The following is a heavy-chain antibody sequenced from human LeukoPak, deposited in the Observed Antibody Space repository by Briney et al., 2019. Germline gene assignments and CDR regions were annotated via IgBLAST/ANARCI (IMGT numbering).Heavy chain of an antibody. D-gene: IGHD1-26*01. V-gene: IGHV5-51*01. J-gene: IGHJ6*02. CDR1: GYSFPYYW. CDR2: IYSVHSNT. CDR3: ARYTVGGSYYYGMGV. Sequence: GVSRKISFQGSGYSFPYYWIAWARPMPGKGLEWMGIIYSVHSNTRYSPSFQGQVTISADKSISTAYLQWSSLKASDTAIYYCARYTVGGSYYYGMGVWGQGTTVTVSS.